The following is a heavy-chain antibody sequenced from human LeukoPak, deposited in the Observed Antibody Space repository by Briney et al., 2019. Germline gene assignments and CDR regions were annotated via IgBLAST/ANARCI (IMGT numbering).Heavy chain of an antibody. J-gene: IGHJ4*02. V-gene: IGHV4-4*07. CDR2: IYTSGST. D-gene: IGHD3-10*01. Sequence: PSETLSLTCTVSGDSISNYYWSWIRQPAGKGLEWIGRIYTSGSTNYNPSLKSRVTMSVDTSKNQFSLKLSSVTAADTAVYYCARVSWGMVRGNGGFDYWGQGTLVTVSS. CDR1: GDSISNYY. CDR3: ARVSWGMVRGNGGFDY.